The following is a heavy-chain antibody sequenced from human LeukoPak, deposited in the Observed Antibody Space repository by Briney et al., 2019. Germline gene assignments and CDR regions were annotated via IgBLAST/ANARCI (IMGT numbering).Heavy chain of an antibody. CDR1: GFTFNVRW. J-gene: IGHJ4*02. V-gene: IGHV3-74*01. D-gene: IGHD7-27*01. CDR3: AGRAELGRGFDY. Sequence: GGSLRLSCAASGFTFNVRWMHWVRQAPGKGLVWVSRINSDGSGTSHADSVKGRFTISRDNSKNTLYLQTNGLTVEDTAVYYCAGRAELGRGFDYWGQGTLVTVSS. CDR2: INSDGSGT.